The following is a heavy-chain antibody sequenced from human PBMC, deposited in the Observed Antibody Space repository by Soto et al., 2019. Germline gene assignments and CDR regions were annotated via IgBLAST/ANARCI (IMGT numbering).Heavy chain of an antibody. D-gene: IGHD5-18*01. CDR2: IYSGGST. CDR1: GFTVSSNY. CDR3: ARGYSYPFYGMDV. Sequence: EVQLVESGGGLIQPGGSLRLSCAASGFTVSSNYMSWVRQAPGKGLEWVSVIYSGGSTYYADSVKGRFTISRDNSKNTLYLQMNSLRAEDTAVYYCARGYSYPFYGMDVWGQGTTVTVSS. J-gene: IGHJ6*02. V-gene: IGHV3-53*01.